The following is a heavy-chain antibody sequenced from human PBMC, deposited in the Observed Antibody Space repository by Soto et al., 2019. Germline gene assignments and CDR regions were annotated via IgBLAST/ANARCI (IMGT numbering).Heavy chain of an antibody. CDR1: GGSFSGYY. V-gene: IGHV4-34*01. CDR2: INHSGST. CDR3: ARDNITGLFDY. J-gene: IGHJ4*02. Sequence: QVQLQQWGAGLLKPSETLSLTCAVYGGSFSGYYWTWIRQPPGTGLEWIGEINHSGSTNYNPSLKSRVTISVDTSKNQFSLKLTSVTAADTAVYYCARDNITGLFDYGGQGTLVTVSS. D-gene: IGHD2-8*02.